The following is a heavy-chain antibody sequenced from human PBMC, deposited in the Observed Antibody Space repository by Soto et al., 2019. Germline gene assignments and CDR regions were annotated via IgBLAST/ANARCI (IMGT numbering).Heavy chain of an antibody. V-gene: IGHV3-48*03. CDR2: ISSSGSTI. Sequence: GGSLRLSCAASGFTFSSYEMNWVRQAPGKXLEWVSYISSSGSTIYYADSVKGRFTISRDNAKNSLYLQMNSLRAEDTAVYYCARDRTYYYDSSGYTFGSNWYFDLWGRGTLVTVSS. D-gene: IGHD3-22*01. CDR1: GFTFSSYE. J-gene: IGHJ2*01. CDR3: ARDRTYYYDSSGYTFGSNWYFDL.